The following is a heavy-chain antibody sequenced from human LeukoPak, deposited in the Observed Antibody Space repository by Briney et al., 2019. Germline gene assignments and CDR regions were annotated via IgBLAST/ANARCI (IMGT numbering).Heavy chain of an antibody. CDR1: GFTFTTYW. J-gene: IGHJ5*02. D-gene: IGHD5-24*01. CDR2: IKQDGSEK. CDR3: ARDSEGGGYNSNWFDP. V-gene: IGHV3-7*03. Sequence: PGGSLRLSCATSGFTFTTYWMNWVRQAPGKGLEWVANIKQDGSEKYYVDSVKGRFTISRDNARNSLYLQMNSLRADDTAVYYCARDSEGGGYNSNWFDPWGQGTLVTVSS.